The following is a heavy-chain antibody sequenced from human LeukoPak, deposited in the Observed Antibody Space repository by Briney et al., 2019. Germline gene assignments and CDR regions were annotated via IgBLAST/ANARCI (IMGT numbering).Heavy chain of an antibody. V-gene: IGHV1-18*01. CDR2: ISAYNGNT. CDR1: GYTFTXYG. Sequence: KVSCKAXGYTFTXYGISWVRQAPGQGLEWMGWISAYNGNTNYAQKLQGRVTMTTDTSTSTAYMELRSLRSDDTAVYYCARQPLHYYDSSGYYSHFDYWGQGTLVTVSS. D-gene: IGHD3-22*01. J-gene: IGHJ4*02. CDR3: ARQPLHYYDSSGYYSHFDY.